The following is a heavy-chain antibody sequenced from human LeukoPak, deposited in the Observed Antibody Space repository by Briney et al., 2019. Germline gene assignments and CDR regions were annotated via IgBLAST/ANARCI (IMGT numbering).Heavy chain of an antibody. J-gene: IGHJ4*02. CDR1: GFTFSSYW. V-gene: IGHV3-74*01. CDR3: AREGHYSSSWYFSYYFDY. D-gene: IGHD6-13*01. Sequence: GGSLRLSCAASGFTFSSYWMNWVRQAPGKGLVWVSRIASDGSSTTYADSVKGRFGISRDNAKNTLYLQMNSLRVEDTAVYYCAREGHYSSSWYFSYYFDYWGQGTLVTVSS. CDR2: IASDGSST.